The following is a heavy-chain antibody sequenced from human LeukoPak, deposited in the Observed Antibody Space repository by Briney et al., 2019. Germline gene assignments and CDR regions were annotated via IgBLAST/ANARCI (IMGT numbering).Heavy chain of an antibody. V-gene: IGHV1-18*01. CDR1: GYTFTDNG. D-gene: IGHD3-16*02. CDR3: ARDKNYRIGY. J-gene: IGHJ6*01. CDR2: ISANSGKT. Sequence: ASVKVSCKAPGYTFTDNGISWVRQAPGEGLEWMGWISANSGKTNYAQRFQGRVTMTRETSSSTVYMELRSLRSDDTAVYFCARDKNYRIGYWGQGTPV.